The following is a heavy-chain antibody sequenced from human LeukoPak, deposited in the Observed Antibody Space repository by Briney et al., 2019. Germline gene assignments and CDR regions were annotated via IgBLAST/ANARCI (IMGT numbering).Heavy chain of an antibody. D-gene: IGHD2-21*02. CDR1: GYTFTSYY. J-gene: IGHJ4*02. CDR3: ARALAYCGGDCYPPGWFDY. CDR2: INPSGGST. V-gene: IGHV1-46*01. Sequence: GASVKVSCKASGYTFTSYYMHWVRQAPGQGLEWMGIINPSGGSTSYAQKFQGRVTMTRDTSTSTVYMELSSLRSEDTAVYYCARALAYCGGDCYPPGWFDYWGQGTLVTVSS.